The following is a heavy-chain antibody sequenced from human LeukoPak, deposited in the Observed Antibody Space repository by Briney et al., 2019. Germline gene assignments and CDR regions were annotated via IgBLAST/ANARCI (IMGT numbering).Heavy chain of an antibody. CDR3: TTGELRSSKWNYEYEVDAFDI. V-gene: IGHV3-15*01. D-gene: IGHD1-7*01. Sequence: GGSLRLSCAASGFIFSNARMSWVRQAPGKGLELVGRIKSKADGGTTDYAAPEKGMFAISRDGSKNTLHLQMNRLNTEDTAVYYCTTGELRSSKWNYEYEVDAFDIWGQGTMVTVS. CDR1: GFIFSNAR. J-gene: IGHJ3*02. CDR2: IKSKADGGTT.